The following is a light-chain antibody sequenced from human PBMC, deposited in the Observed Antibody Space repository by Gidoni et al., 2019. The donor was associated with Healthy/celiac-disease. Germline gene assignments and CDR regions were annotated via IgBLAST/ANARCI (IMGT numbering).Light chain of an antibody. CDR2: GAS. J-gene: IGKJ1*01. V-gene: IGKV3-15*01. CDR3: QQYNNWQT. Sequence: EIVMTQSPATLSVSPGERATLSCRASQSVSSNLAWYQQNPGQAPRLLIYGASTRATGIPARFSGSGSGTEFTLTISSLQSEDFAVYYCQQYNNWQTFXXXTKVEIK. CDR1: QSVSSN.